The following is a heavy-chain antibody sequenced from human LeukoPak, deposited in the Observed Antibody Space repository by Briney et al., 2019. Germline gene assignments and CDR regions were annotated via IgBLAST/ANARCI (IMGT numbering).Heavy chain of an antibody. CDR1: GFTFSSYA. V-gene: IGHV3-30*04. D-gene: IGHD1-26*01. CDR2: ISYDGSNK. J-gene: IGHJ6*03. Sequence: GGSLRLSCAASGFTFSSYAMHWVRQAPGKGLEWVAVISYDGSNKYYADSVKGRFTISRDNSKNTLYLQMNSLRAEDTAVYYCARDSTAVGALTYYYYYYMDVWGKGTTVTVSS. CDR3: ARDSTAVGALTYYYYYYMDV.